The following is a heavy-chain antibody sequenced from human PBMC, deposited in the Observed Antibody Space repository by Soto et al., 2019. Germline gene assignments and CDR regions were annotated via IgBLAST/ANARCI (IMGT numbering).Heavy chain of an antibody. CDR1: GDSVSSNSAA. CDR3: ASLAAAGTGPMDAAFDI. J-gene: IGHJ3*02. Sequence: SQSLSLTCAISGDSVSSNSAAWNWIRQSPSRGLEWLGRTYYRSKWYNDYAVSVKSRITINPDTSKNQFSLQLNSVTPEDTAVYYCASLAAAGTGPMDAAFDIWGQGTMVTVSS. CDR2: TYYRSKWYN. D-gene: IGHD6-13*01. V-gene: IGHV6-1*01.